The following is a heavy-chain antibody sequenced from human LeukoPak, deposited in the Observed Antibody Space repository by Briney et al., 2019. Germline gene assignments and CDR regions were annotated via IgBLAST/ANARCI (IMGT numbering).Heavy chain of an antibody. J-gene: IGHJ3*02. D-gene: IGHD1-26*01. CDR2: ICYGGSNK. V-gene: IGHV3-33*01. Sequence: PGRSLRLSCAASGFTFSSYGMHWVRQGPGEGVGRGVVICYGGSNKYYADSVKGRFTVARDNSKNTVYLQMNSLRADNTAVYYEARDPGDSVGNDAFDIWGQGTMVTVSS. CDR1: GFTFSSYG. CDR3: ARDPGDSVGNDAFDI.